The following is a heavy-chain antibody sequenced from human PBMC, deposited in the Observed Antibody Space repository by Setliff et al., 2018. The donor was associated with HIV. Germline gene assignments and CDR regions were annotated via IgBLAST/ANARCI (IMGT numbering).Heavy chain of an antibody. CDR3: ASSRPPDDSSGYLDH. V-gene: IGHV3-7*03. D-gene: IGHD3-22*01. CDR1: GFTFSNSW. CDR2: IKKDGSDK. Sequence: GGSLRLSCAASGFTFSNSWMTWVRQAPGKGLEWVANIKKDGSDKFYVDSVKGRFAISRDNAKNSLNLEMNSPRAEDTAIYYCASSRPPDDSSGYLDHWGQGTLVTVSS. J-gene: IGHJ4*01.